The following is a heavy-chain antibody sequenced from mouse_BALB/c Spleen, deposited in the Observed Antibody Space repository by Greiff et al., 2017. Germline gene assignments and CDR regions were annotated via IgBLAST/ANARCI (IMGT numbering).Heavy chain of an antibody. J-gene: IGHJ4*01. CDR2: IWGGGST. Sequence: QVQLKESGPGLVAPSQSLSITCTASGFSLTDYGVSWMRQTPGKGLEWLGDIWGGGSTYYNSALKSRLSISKDNSKSQVFLKMNSLQTDDTAMYYCATIAKGDAMDYWGQGTSVTVSS. CDR1: GFSLTDYG. CDR3: ATIAKGDAMDY. V-gene: IGHV2-6-5*01.